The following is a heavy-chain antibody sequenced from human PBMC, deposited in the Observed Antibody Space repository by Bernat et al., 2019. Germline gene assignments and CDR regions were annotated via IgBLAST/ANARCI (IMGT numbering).Heavy chain of an antibody. D-gene: IGHD6-13*01. Sequence: QVQLVESGGGVVQPGRSLRLSCAASGFTFSSYGMHWVRQAPGKGLEWVAVIWYDGSNKYYADSVKGRFTISRDNSKNTLYLQMNSLRAEDTAVYYCARDRGAAAGWYFDYWGQGTLVTVSS. CDR3: ARDRGAAAGWYFDY. CDR1: GFTFSSYG. CDR2: IWYDGSNK. V-gene: IGHV3-33*01. J-gene: IGHJ4*02.